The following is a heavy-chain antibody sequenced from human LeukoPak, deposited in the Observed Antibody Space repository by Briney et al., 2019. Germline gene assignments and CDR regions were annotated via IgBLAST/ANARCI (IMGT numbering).Heavy chain of an antibody. Sequence: PGGSLRLSCAASGFTFSSYAMSWVRQAPGKGLEWVSAISGSGGSTYYADSVKGRFTISRDDSKNTLYLQMNSLRAEDTAVYYCAKGKGYYDSSGDYFDCWGQGTLVTVSS. V-gene: IGHV3-23*01. J-gene: IGHJ4*02. D-gene: IGHD3-22*01. CDR3: AKGKGYYDSSGDYFDC. CDR2: ISGSGGST. CDR1: GFTFSSYA.